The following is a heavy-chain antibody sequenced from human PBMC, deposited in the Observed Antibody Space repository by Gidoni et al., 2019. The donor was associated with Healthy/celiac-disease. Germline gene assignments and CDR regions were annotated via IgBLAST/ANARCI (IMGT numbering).Heavy chain of an antibody. Sequence: QVQLVESGGGVVQPGRSLRLSCAASGFTFSSYGMHWVRQAPGKGLEWVAVISYDGSNKYYADSVKGRFTISRDNSKNTLYLQMNSLRAEDTAVYYCANQEYCSGGSCYPVPFDYWGQGTLDTVSS. V-gene: IGHV3-30*18. CDR2: ISYDGSNK. CDR3: ANQEYCSGGSCYPVPFDY. CDR1: GFTFSSYG. J-gene: IGHJ4*02. D-gene: IGHD2-15*01.